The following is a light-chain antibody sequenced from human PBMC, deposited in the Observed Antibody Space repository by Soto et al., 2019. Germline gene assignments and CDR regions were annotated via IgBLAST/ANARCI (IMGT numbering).Light chain of an antibody. CDR2: EVT. V-gene: IGLV2-14*01. CDR3: SSYTRNSALV. Sequence: QSALTQPASMPGSPGQSITITCTGTSSDVGAYDYVSWYQHHPGKVPRLIIYEVTKRPSGVSHRFSGSKSGNTASLTISGLQADDEADYYCSSYTRNSALVFGGGTKVTVL. J-gene: IGLJ2*01. CDR1: SSDVGAYDY.